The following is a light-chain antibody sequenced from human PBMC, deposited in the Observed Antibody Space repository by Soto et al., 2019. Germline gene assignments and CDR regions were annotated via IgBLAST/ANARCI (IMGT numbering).Light chain of an antibody. Sequence: DIQMTQSPSTLSASVGDRVSITCRASQSISNYLAWYQQKPGKAPKIVIYDASSLDSGVPSRFSGTGSGTEFTLTISTLQPDDFATYYCQQYNTLSTLGQGTKVEIK. J-gene: IGKJ2*01. V-gene: IGKV1-5*01. CDR3: QQYNTLST. CDR2: DAS. CDR1: QSISNY.